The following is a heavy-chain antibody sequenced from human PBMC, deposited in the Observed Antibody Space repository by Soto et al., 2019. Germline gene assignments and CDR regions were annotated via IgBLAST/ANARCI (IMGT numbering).Heavy chain of an antibody. V-gene: IGHV6-1*01. CDR2: TKYRSKWYT. Sequence: QVQLQQSGPGLVKPSQTLSLTCAISGDSVSSNIAAWNWVRQSPSRGLEWLGRTKYRSKWYTDYATSVKSRISINPDTSKNQVSLQLNSVTPEDTAVYYCAREGSSTWTYYFDFWGQGILVTVSS. CDR1: GDSVSSNIAA. D-gene: IGHD6-13*01. J-gene: IGHJ4*02. CDR3: AREGSSTWTYYFDF.